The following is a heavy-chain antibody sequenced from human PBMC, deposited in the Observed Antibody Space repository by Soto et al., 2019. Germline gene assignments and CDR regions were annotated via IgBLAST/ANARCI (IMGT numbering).Heavy chain of an antibody. CDR1: GYTLTELS. CDR2: FDPEDGET. CDR3: ARVVGDYYDSRGLFDY. D-gene: IGHD3-22*01. J-gene: IGHJ4*02. V-gene: IGHV1-24*01. Sequence: ASVKVSCKVSGYTLTELSMHWVRQAPGKGLEWMGGFDPEDGETIYAQKFQGRVTMTEDTSTDTAYMELSSLRSEDTAVYYCARVVGDYYDSRGLFDYWGQGTLVTVSS.